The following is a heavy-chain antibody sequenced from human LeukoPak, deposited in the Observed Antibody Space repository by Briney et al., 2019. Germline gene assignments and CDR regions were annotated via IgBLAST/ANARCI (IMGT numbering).Heavy chain of an antibody. CDR1: GGSFSGYY. Sequence: PSETLSLTCAVYGGSFSGYYWSWIRQPPGKGLEWIGEINHSGSTNYNPSLKSRVTISVDTSKNQFSLKLSSVTAADTAVYYCARGASGSWYSAAFDIWGQGTMVTVSS. J-gene: IGHJ3*02. CDR3: ARGASGSWYSAAFDI. D-gene: IGHD6-13*01. CDR2: INHSGST. V-gene: IGHV4-34*01.